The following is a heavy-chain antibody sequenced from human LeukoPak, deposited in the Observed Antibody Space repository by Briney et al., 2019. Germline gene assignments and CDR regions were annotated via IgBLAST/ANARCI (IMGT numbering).Heavy chain of an antibody. J-gene: IGHJ4*02. D-gene: IGHD4-17*01. CDR2: ISTYTGNS. Sequence: ASVKVPCKASGYTFSNYVLTWVRQAPGQGLEWMGRISTYTGNSNYAQKFQGRVSLTTDTSTSTSYMELRNLSSDDTALYFCARTMTTMATHGELDFWGQGTLVTVSS. CDR1: GYTFSNYV. V-gene: IGHV1-18*01. CDR3: ARTMTTMATHGELDF.